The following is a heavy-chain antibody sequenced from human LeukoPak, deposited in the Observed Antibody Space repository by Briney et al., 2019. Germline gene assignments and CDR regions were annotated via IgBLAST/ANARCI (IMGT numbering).Heavy chain of an antibody. J-gene: IGHJ6*02. V-gene: IGHV3-9*01. CDR1: GFTFDDYA. CDR3: AKDLTVRVHYYYGMDV. CDR2: ISWNSGSI. D-gene: IGHD4-11*01. Sequence: GGSLRLSCAASGFTFDDYAMHWVRQAPGKGLEWVSGISWNSGSIGYADSVKGRFTISRDNSKNTLYLQMNSLRAEDTAVYYCAKDLTVRVHYYYGMDVWGQGTTVTVSS.